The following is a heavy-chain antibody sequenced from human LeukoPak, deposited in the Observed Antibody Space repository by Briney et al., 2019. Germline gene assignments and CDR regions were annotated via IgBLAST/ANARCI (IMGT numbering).Heavy chain of an antibody. CDR1: GFTISSYG. CDR3: AKGRVGYYDSSDAFDI. V-gene: IGHV3-30*18. CDR2: ISYDGSNK. J-gene: IGHJ3*02. Sequence: GGSLRLSCAASGFTISSYGMYWVRQAPGKGLEWVAVISYDGSNKYYADSVKGRFTISRDNSRNTLYLQMNSLRAEDTAVYYCAKGRVGYYDSSDAFDIWGQGTMVTVSS. D-gene: IGHD3-22*01.